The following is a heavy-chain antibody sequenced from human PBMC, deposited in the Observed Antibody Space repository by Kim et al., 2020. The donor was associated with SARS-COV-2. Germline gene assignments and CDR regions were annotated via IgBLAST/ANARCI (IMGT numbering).Heavy chain of an antibody. Sequence: ASVKVSCKASGYTFTGYYMHWVRQAPGHGLEWMGWINPNSGGTNYAQKFQGWVTMTRDTSISTAYMELSRLRSDDTAVYYCAGEGVVPAANYYYYYGMDVWGQGTTVTVSS. CDR3: AGEGVVPAANYYYYYGMDV. CDR2: INPNSGGT. CDR1: GYTFTGYY. V-gene: IGHV1-2*04. J-gene: IGHJ6*02. D-gene: IGHD2-2*01.